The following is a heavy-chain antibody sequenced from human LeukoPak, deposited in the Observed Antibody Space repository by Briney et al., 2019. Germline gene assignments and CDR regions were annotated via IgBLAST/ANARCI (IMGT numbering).Heavy chain of an antibody. V-gene: IGHV3-23*01. J-gene: IGHJ4*02. CDR1: GFTFSSCA. CDR3: AKGMIKDIVVVVADHFDY. D-gene: IGHD2-15*01. CDR2: ISGSGGST. Sequence: GGSLRLSCAASGFTFSSCAMSWVRQAPGKGLEWVSAISGSGGSTYYADSVKGRFTISRDNSKNTLYLQMNSLRAEDTAVYYCAKGMIKDIVVVVADHFDYWGQGTLVTVSS.